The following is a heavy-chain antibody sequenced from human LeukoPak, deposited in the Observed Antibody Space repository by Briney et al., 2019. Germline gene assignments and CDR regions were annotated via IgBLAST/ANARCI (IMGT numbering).Heavy chain of an antibody. V-gene: IGHV4-39*01. Sequence: SETLSLTCTVSGGSISGSAYYWGCIRQPPGKGLEWIGSIYYSGNTYYNPSLKSRVTISVDTSRNQFSLKLSSVTAADTALYYCARHAQVVTAIWFDPWGQGTLVTVSS. J-gene: IGHJ5*02. CDR1: GGSISGSAYY. D-gene: IGHD2-21*02. CDR2: IYYSGNT. CDR3: ARHAQVVTAIWFDP.